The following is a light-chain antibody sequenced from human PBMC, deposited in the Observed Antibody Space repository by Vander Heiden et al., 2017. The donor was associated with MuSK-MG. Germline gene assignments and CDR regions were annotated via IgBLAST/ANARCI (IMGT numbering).Light chain of an antibody. CDR1: QSVSSY. CDR3: QQSYGTWT. J-gene: IGKJ1*01. Sequence: DIQLTQSPSSLSASVGDRVTITCRASQSVSSYLNWYQQKPGKAPKLLIYAASSLQSGVPSRFSGSGSVTEFTLTISSLQPEDFATYYCQQSYGTWTFGQGTKVEIK. V-gene: IGKV1-39*01. CDR2: AAS.